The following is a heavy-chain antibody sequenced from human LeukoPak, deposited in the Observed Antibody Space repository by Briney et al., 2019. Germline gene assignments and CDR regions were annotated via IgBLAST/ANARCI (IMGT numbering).Heavy chain of an antibody. CDR2: IYYSGST. J-gene: IGHJ4*02. CDR1: GGSFSGYY. Sequence: SETLSLTCAVYGGSFSGYYWSWIRQPPGKGLEWIGYIYYSGSTNYNPSLKSRVTISVDTSKNQFSLKLSSVTAADTAVYYCARIGAYSGYDSGGDYWGQGTLVTVSS. CDR3: ARIGAYSGYDSGGDY. D-gene: IGHD5-12*01. V-gene: IGHV4-59*08.